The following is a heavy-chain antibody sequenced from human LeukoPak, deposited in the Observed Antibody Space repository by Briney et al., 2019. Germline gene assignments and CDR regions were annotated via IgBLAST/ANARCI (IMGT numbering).Heavy chain of an antibody. D-gene: IGHD3-9*01. CDR1: GDSISSYY. CDR3: ARAKDYDILTGLLGDWFDP. CDR2: MYVSGST. J-gene: IGHJ5*02. V-gene: IGHV4-4*07. Sequence: SETLSLTCTVSGDSISSYYWSWIRQPAGKGLEWIGRMYVSGSTNYNPSLKSRVAISVDTSKNQFSLKLSSVTAADTAVYYCARAKDYDILTGLLGDWFDPWGQGTLVTVSS.